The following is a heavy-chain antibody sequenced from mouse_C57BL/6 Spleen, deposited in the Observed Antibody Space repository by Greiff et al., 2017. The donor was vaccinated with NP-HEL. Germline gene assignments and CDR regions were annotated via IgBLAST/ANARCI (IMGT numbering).Heavy chain of an antibody. CDR1: GFTFSSYA. CDR2: ISDGGSYT. J-gene: IGHJ2*01. Sequence: EVKLVESGGGLVKPGGSLKLSCAASGFTFSSYAMSWVRQTPEKRLEWVATISDGGSYTYYPDNVKGRFTISRDNAKNNLYLQMSHLKSEDTAMYYCARERGTGPFDYWGQGTTLTVSS. V-gene: IGHV5-4*01. D-gene: IGHD4-1*01. CDR3: ARERGTGPFDY.